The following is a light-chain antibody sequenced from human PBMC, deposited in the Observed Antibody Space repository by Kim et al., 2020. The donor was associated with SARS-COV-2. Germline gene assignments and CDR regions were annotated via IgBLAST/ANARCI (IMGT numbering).Light chain of an antibody. J-gene: IGLJ1*01. CDR1: KLGDKY. Sequence: SYELTQPPSVSVSPGQTASITCSGDKLGDKYACWYQQKPGQSPVLVIYQDSKRPSGIPERFSGSNSANTATLTISGTQAMDEADYYCQAWDSSTAVFGTGTKVTVL. CDR3: QAWDSSTAV. CDR2: QDS. V-gene: IGLV3-1*01.